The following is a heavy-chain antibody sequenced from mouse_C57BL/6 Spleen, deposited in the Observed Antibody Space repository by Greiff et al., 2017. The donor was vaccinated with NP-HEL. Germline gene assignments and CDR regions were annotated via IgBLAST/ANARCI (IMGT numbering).Heavy chain of an antibody. CDR1: GFTFSDYG. CDR2: ISSGSSTI. Sequence: EVKLVESGGGLVKPGGSLKLSCAASGFTFSDYGMHWVRQAPEKGLEWVAYISSGSSTIYYADTVKGRFTISRDNAKNTLFLQMTSLRSEDTAMYYCARPTYYSNYVWFAYWGQGTLVTVSA. CDR3: ARPTYYSNYVWFAY. V-gene: IGHV5-17*01. D-gene: IGHD2-5*01. J-gene: IGHJ3*01.